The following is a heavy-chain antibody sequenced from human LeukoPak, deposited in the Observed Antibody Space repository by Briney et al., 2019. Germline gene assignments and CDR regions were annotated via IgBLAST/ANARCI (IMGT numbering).Heavy chain of an antibody. Sequence: GASVKVSCKASGYTFTNYYMHWVRQAPGQGLEWMGWINSNRGGTNYAQKFQGRVTMTRDTSITTAYMELSRLRSDDTAVYYCARERMVYGDDVGLFYYGMDVWGQGTTVTVSS. D-gene: IGHD2-8*01. CDR3: ARERMVYGDDVGLFYYGMDV. CDR1: GYTFTNYY. V-gene: IGHV1-2*02. J-gene: IGHJ6*02. CDR2: INSNRGGT.